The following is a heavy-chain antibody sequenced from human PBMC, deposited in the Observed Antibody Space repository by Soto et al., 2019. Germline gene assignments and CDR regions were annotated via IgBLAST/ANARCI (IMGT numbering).Heavy chain of an antibody. J-gene: IGHJ3*02. CDR3: ARVRCGGDCYDAIDI. V-gene: IGHV3-64*01. Sequence: GGSLRLSCAASGFTFSSYAMHWVRQAPGKGLEYVSAISSNGGSTYYANSVKGRFTISRDNSKNTLYLQMGSLRAEDMAVYYCARVRCGGDCYDAIDIWGQGTMVTVSS. D-gene: IGHD2-21*02. CDR1: GFTFSSYA. CDR2: ISSNGGST.